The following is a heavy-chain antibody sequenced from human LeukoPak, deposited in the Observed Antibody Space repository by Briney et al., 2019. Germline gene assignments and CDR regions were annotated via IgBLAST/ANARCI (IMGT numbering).Heavy chain of an antibody. Sequence: ASVKVSSKASGYTFIVYYLHWVRQAPGQGLEWMGWINPNIGDTNYAQQFQGRVTMTRDTSINTAYMELSRLKSDDTALYYCARGSSGYYYRMDYWGQGTLVTVSS. J-gene: IGHJ4*02. CDR2: INPNIGDT. CDR3: ARGSSGYYYRMDY. CDR1: GYTFIVYY. V-gene: IGHV1-2*02. D-gene: IGHD3-22*01.